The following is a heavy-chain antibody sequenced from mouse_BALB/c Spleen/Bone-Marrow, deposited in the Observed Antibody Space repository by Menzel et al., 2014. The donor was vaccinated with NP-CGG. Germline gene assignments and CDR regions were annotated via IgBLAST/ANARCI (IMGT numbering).Heavy chain of an antibody. Sequence: QVQLQQSGAELAKPGASVKMSCKASGYTFTSYWMHWVKQRPGQGLEWTGYINPSTGYTEYNQKFKDKATLTADKSSSTAYMQLSSLTSEDSAVYYCVYGNYYLAYWGQGTLVTVSA. D-gene: IGHD2-1*01. CDR3: VYGNYYLAY. J-gene: IGHJ3*01. CDR1: GYTFTSYW. CDR2: INPSTGYT. V-gene: IGHV1-7*01.